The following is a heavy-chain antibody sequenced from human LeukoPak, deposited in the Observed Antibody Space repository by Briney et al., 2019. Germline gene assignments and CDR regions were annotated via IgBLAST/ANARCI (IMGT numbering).Heavy chain of an antibody. CDR3: ARPYYDSSGYHDAFDI. V-gene: IGHV4-61*02. D-gene: IGHD3-22*01. J-gene: IGHJ3*02. Sequence: PSQTLSLTCTVSGGSISSGSYYWSWIRQPAGKGLEWIGRIYTSGSTNYNPSLKSRVTMSVDTSKNQFSLKLSSVTAADTAVYYCARPYYDSSGYHDAFDIWGQGTMVTVSS. CDR2: IYTSGST. CDR1: GGSISSGSYY.